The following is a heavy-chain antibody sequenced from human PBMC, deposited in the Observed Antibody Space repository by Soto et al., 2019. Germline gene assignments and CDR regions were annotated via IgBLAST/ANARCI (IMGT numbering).Heavy chain of an antibody. CDR1: GGSVSSGSYY. V-gene: IGHV4-61*01. J-gene: IGHJ6*02. Sequence: KTSETLSLTCTVSGGSVSSGSYYWSWIRQPPGKGLEWIGYIYYSGSTNYNPSLKSRVTISVDTSKNQFSLKLSSVTAADTAVYYCARDWLEDNYDILTGYPYYYGMDVWGQGTTVTSP. CDR3: ARDWLEDNYDILTGYPYYYGMDV. D-gene: IGHD3-9*01. CDR2: IYYSGST.